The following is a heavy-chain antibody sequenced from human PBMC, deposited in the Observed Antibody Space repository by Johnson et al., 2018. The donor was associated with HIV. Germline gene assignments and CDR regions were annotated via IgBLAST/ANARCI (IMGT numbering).Heavy chain of an antibody. D-gene: IGHD3-22*01. CDR1: GFTFSSYG. CDR3: ARENSSGYHDAFDI. CDR2: IWYDGSNK. Sequence: QVQLVESGGGVVQPGKSLRLSCAASGFTFSSYGMHWVRQASGKGLEWVAVIWYDGSNKYYADSVKGRFTISRDNSKNTLYLQMGSLRAEDMAVYYCARENSSGYHDAFDIWGQGTLVTVSS. J-gene: IGHJ3*02. V-gene: IGHV3-33*01.